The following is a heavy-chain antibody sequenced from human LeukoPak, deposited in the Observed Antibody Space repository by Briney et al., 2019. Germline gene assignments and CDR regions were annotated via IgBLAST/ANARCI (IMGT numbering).Heavy chain of an antibody. CDR2: IYTSGST. J-gene: IGHJ4*02. V-gene: IGHV4-4*09. Sequence: SETLSLTCTVSGGSISSYYWSWIRQPPGKGLEWIGYIYTSGSTYYNPSLKSRVTISVDTSKNQFSLKLSSVTAADTAVYYCARVGGAAAFDYWGQGTLVTVSS. CDR1: GGSISSYY. CDR3: ARVGGAAAFDY. D-gene: IGHD2-2*01.